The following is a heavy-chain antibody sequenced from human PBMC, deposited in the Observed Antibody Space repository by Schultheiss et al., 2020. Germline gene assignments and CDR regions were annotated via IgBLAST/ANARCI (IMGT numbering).Heavy chain of an antibody. J-gene: IGHJ6*02. CDR2: ISWNSGGV. Sequence: GGSLRLSCAVSGFTFDEYAMHWVRQAPGKGLEWVSGISWNSGGVGYADSVKGRFTTSRDNAKNTLYLQMNSLRAEDTAVYYCARDLAARGDYYYGMDVWGQGTTVTVSS. CDR3: ARDLAARGDYYYGMDV. V-gene: IGHV3-9*01. D-gene: IGHD6-6*01. CDR1: GFTFDEYA.